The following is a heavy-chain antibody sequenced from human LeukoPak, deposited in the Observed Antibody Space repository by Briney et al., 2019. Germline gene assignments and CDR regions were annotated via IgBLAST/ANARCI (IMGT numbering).Heavy chain of an antibody. CDR2: VYYSGSA. CDR1: GGSIIFYY. D-gene: IGHD6-19*01. Sequence: SETLSVTCTVSGGSIIFYYWSWVRQSRGKGLEWIGNVYYSGSANYNPSLQSRVTISVETSKNQFSLKLTSVTAADTAVYYCARPHTAVAGYYFDYWGQGALVTVSS. CDR3: ARPHTAVAGYYFDY. J-gene: IGHJ4*02. V-gene: IGHV4-59*01.